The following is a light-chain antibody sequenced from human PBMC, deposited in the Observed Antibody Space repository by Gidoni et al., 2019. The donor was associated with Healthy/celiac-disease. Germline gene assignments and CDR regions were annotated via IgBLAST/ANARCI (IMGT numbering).Light chain of an antibody. Sequence: QSALTQPASESGSPGQSITISCTGTSSDVGSYNLVSWYQQHPGQAPKLMIYEVRKRPSGVSNRFSGSTSGNTASLTISGRQAEDEADYYCCSYAGSYVVFGGGTKLTVL. J-gene: IGLJ2*01. CDR2: EVR. V-gene: IGLV2-23*02. CDR1: SSDVGSYNL. CDR3: CSYAGSYVV.